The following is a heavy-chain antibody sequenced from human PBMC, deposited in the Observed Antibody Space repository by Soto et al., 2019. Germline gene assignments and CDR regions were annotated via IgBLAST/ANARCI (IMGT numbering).Heavy chain of an antibody. D-gene: IGHD6-13*01. CDR2: ISGSGRST. J-gene: IGHJ4*02. Sequence: GGSLILSCAASEFNFSSFAMRWVRQSPGKGLDWVSAISGSGRSTYSAASVKGRFTISRDNSKNTLYMQMSSLRAEDTAVYYCARGFSAGKVSPPDFWGQGSLVTVSS. CDR1: EFNFSSFA. V-gene: IGHV3-23*01. CDR3: ARGFSAGKVSPPDF.